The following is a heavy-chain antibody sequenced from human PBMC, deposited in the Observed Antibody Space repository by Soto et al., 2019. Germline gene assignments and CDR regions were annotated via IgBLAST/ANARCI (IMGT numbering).Heavy chain of an antibody. Sequence: VQLQGSGPGLLKPSQTLSLTCTVSGASVNTGDYYWSYIRQPPGKGLEWLGYIFYSGDTYYNPALTSRATMSLNTSRNQFSLTLTAVTDADTALYFCVGTGTTVDFWGQGTLVTVSS. D-gene: IGHD1-7*01. CDR3: VGTGTTVDF. J-gene: IGHJ1*01. V-gene: IGHV4-30-4*01. CDR2: IFYSGDT. CDR1: GASVNTGDYY.